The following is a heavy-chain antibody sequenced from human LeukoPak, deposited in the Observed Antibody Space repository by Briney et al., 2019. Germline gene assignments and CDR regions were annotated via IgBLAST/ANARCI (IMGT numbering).Heavy chain of an antibody. CDR1: GFTVSSNY. V-gene: IGHV3-20*04. CDR3: ARGLYLHPTD. Sequence: PGGSLRLSCAASGFTVSSNYMSWVRQAPGKGLEWVSGINWNGGSTGYADSVKGRFTISGDNAKNSLYLQMNSLRAEDTALYYCARGLYLHPTDWGQGTLVTVSS. CDR2: INWNGGST. D-gene: IGHD2-8*01. J-gene: IGHJ4*02.